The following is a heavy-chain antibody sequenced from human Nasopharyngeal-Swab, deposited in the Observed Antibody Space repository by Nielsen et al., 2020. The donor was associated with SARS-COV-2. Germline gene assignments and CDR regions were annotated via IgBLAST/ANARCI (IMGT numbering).Heavy chain of an antibody. V-gene: IGHV4-34*01. CDR1: GESFSGYY. Sequence: SETLSLTCAVYGESFSGYYWSWIRQPPGKGLEWIGEINHSGSTNYNPSLKSRVTISVDTSKNQFSLKLSSVTAADTAVYYCARLAGTNWFDPWGQGTLVTVSS. CDR3: ARLAGTNWFDP. CDR2: INHSGST. D-gene: IGHD6-13*01. J-gene: IGHJ5*02.